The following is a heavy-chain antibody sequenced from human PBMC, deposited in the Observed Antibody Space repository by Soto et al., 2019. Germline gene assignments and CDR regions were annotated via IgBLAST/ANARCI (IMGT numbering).Heavy chain of an antibody. Sequence: ASVKVSCKASGGTFSSYAISWVRQAPGQGLEWMGGIIPIFGTANYAQKFQGRVTITADESTGTAYMELSSLRSEDTAVYYCAGTQQLDTQKPLDYWGQGTLVTVSS. CDR2: IIPIFGTA. J-gene: IGHJ4*02. CDR1: GGTFSSYA. D-gene: IGHD6-13*01. CDR3: AGTQQLDTQKPLDY. V-gene: IGHV1-69*13.